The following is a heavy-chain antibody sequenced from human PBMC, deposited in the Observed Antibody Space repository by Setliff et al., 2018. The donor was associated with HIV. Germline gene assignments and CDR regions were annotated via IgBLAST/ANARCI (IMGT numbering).Heavy chain of an antibody. CDR2: IYPDDSEI. CDR3: ARQRDTGWGASAFDV. V-gene: IGHV5-51*01. J-gene: IGHJ3*01. CDR1: GYSFTSYW. Sequence: PGESLKISCKGSGYSFTSYWIGWVRQMPGKGLEWMGIIYPDDSEIRYSPSIQGQVTISADRSITTVYLQWSSLRASDTAMYYCARQRDTGWGASAFDVWGPGTVVTVSS. D-gene: IGHD6-19*01.